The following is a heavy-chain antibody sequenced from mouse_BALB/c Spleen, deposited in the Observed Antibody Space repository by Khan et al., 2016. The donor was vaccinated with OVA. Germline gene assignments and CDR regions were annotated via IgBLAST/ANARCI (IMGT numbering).Heavy chain of an antibody. CDR2: ISDTGST. Sequence: QLQESGPGLVKPSQSLSLTCTVSGYSITSDYACNWIRQSPRNKLEWMGYISDTGSTSYNPSLKSRISITRDTSNNPSFLQLNPLTTEDTATYYGGRYIMANWGQGTTLTVSS. J-gene: IGHJ2*01. CDR3: GRYIMAN. CDR1: GYSITSDYA. V-gene: IGHV3-2*02.